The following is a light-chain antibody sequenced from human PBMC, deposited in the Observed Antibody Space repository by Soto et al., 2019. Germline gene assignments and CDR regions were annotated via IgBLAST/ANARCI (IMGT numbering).Light chain of an antibody. Sequence: EIVLTQSPATLSLSPGERATLYCRASQSVSSYLAWYQQKPGQAPRLVIYDASNRTTGIPARFSGSWSGTDFTLTISSLEAEVFAVYYCQQRGNWPGTFGPRTKVVIK. V-gene: IGKV3-11*01. CDR2: DAS. J-gene: IGKJ3*01. CDR3: QQRGNWPGT. CDR1: QSVSSY.